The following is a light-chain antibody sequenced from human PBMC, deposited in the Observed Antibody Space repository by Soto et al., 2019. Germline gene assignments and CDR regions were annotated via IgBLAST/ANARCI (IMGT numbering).Light chain of an antibody. CDR2: DAS. Sequence: EIVLTQSPGTLSLSPGERATLSSRASQSVSNNYLAWYQQKPGQAPRLLIYDASKRATGIPARFSGSGFGTDFTLTISSLEPEDFAVYYCQQRSTWPPITFGQGTRLEIK. J-gene: IGKJ5*01. CDR3: QQRSTWPPIT. CDR1: QSVSNNY. V-gene: IGKV3-11*01.